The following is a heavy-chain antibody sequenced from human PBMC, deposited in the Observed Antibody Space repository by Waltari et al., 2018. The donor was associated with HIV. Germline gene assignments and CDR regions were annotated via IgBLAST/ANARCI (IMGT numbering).Heavy chain of an antibody. CDR3: AKDRHGVTIYGMDV. Sequence: QVQLVESGGGVVQPGRSLTLSWAASGFTFSSYGMHWVRQAPGKGLEWVVVISYDGSNKYYADSVKGRFTISRDNSKNTLYLQMNSLRAEDTAVYYCAKDRHGVTIYGMDVWGQGTTVTVSS. J-gene: IGHJ6*02. V-gene: IGHV3-30*18. D-gene: IGHD4-17*01. CDR2: ISYDGSNK. CDR1: GFTFSSYG.